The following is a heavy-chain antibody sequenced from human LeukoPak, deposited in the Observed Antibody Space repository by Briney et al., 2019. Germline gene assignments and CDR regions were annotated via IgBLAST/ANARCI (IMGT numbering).Heavy chain of an antibody. Sequence: PSETLSLTCTVSGGSISTYYWSWIRQSAGKGLEWIGRIYTSGSTNYNPSLKSRVTISVDTSKNQFSLKLSSVTAADTAVYYCARHGVSAAGSWNWFDPWGQGTLVTVSS. CDR3: ARHGVSAAGSWNWFDP. V-gene: IGHV4-4*07. CDR2: IYTSGST. CDR1: GGSISTYY. J-gene: IGHJ5*02. D-gene: IGHD6-13*01.